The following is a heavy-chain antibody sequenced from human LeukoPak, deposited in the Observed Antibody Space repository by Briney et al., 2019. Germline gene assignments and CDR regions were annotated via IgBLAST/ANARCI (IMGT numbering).Heavy chain of an antibody. CDR3: AKDGSRVDYYGSESPGWYFDY. Sequence: PGGSLRLSCAASGFTFSSYAMSWVRQAPGKGLEWVSAISGSGGSTYYADSVKGRFTISRDNSKNTLYLQMNSLRAEDTAVYYCAKDGSRVDYYGSESPGWYFDYWGQGTLVTVSS. CDR1: GFTFSSYA. V-gene: IGHV3-23*01. CDR2: ISGSGGST. D-gene: IGHD3-10*01. J-gene: IGHJ4*02.